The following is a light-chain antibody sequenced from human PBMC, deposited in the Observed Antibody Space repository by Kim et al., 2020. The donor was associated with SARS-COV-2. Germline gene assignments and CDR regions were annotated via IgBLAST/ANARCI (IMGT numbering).Light chain of an antibody. CDR2: AAS. J-gene: IGKJ4*01. Sequence: DIQMTQSPSYVSASVGDRVTITCRASQSISSWLAWYQQKPGEAPKLLIYAASSLQSGVPSRFSGSGSGTDFTLTISSLQPEDFATYSCQQVSSFPLTFGGGTKVDIK. CDR3: QQVSSFPLT. V-gene: IGKV1D-12*01. CDR1: QSISSW.